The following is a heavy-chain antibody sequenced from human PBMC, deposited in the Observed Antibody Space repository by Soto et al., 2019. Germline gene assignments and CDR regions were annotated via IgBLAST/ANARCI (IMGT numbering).Heavy chain of an antibody. D-gene: IGHD6-19*01. CDR3: ASGHTSGWYDY. V-gene: IGHV3-7*03. CDR1: GFTFTKYF. J-gene: IGHJ4*02. CDR2: IKQDGSDK. Sequence: EVQLVESGGGLVQPGGSLRLSCAASGFTFTKYFMTWVRQPPGKGLEWVANIKQDGSDKYYVDSVKGRVTISRDDAKNSLYLQLDSLRAEDTAVYYCASGHTSGWYDYWRQGTLVTVSS.